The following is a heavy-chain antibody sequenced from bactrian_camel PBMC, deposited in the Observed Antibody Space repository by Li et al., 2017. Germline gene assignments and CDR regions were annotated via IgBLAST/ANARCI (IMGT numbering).Heavy chain of an antibody. CDR1: GFSYSNNC. CDR3: AAVGTLYCTDFLNGAPQRFGF. Sequence: HVQLVESGGGLVQPGGSLRLSCVASGFSYSNNCVGWFRQAPGKEREGIAASDTDGTTCYADSLKGRFSISKDNTKNTLYLQMDRLKPEDTGMYYCAAVGTLYCTDFLNGAPQRFGFSGHGTQVTVS. V-gene: IGHV3S53*01. CDR2: SDTDGTT. D-gene: IGHD8*01. J-gene: IGHJ6*01.